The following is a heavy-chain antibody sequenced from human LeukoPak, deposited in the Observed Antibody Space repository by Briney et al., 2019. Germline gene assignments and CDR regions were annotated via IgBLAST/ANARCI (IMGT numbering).Heavy chain of an antibody. J-gene: IGHJ6*03. CDR2: INPSGGST. V-gene: IGHV1-46*03. CDR1: GYTFTSYY. CDR3: ARGYYDFWSGYLGYYYYYMDV. Sequence: EASVKVSCKASGYTFTSYYMHWVRQAPGQGLERMGIINPSGGSTSYAQKLQGRVTMTRDTSTSTVYMELSSLRSEDTAVYYCARGYYDFWSGYLGYYYYYMDVWGKGTTVTVSS. D-gene: IGHD3-3*01.